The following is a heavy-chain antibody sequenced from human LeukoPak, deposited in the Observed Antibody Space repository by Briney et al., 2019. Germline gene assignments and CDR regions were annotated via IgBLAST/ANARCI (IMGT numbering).Heavy chain of an antibody. CDR3: AREVYGSSSYYFNY. V-gene: IGHV3-13*04. J-gene: IGHJ4*02. CDR2: IGTAGDT. CDR1: GFTFSSYD. D-gene: IGHD6-6*01. Sequence: GGSLRLSCAASGFTFSSYDMHWVRQGTGKGLEWVSAIGTAGDTYYPGSVKGRFTISRENAKNSLYLQMNSLRAGDTAVYYCAREVYGSSSYYFNYWGQGTLVTVSS.